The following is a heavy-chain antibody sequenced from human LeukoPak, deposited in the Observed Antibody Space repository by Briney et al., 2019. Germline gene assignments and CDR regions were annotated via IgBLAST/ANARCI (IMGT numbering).Heavy chain of an antibody. CDR2: ISAYNGNT. V-gene: IGHV1-18*01. CDR3: AREDWAWRYFDL. J-gene: IGHJ2*01. Sequence: ASVKVSCKASGYTFTSYVISWVRQAPGHGLEWMGWISAYNGNTNYAQKLQGRVTMTTDTSTSTAYMELRSLRSDDTAVYYCAREDWAWRYFDLWGRGTLVTVSS. CDR1: GYTFTSYV. D-gene: IGHD1-1*01.